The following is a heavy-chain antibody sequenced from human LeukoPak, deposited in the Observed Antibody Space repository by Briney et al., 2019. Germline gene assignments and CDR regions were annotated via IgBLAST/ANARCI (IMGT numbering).Heavy chain of an antibody. CDR3: ATLRPFDY. Sequence: SETLSLTCAVYGGSFGTYFWGWIRQPPGKGLEWIGEINHSGSTNYNPSLKSQVTISVDTSKNQFSLNLSSVTAADTAVYYCATLRPFDYWGQGTLVTVSS. CDR2: INHSGST. V-gene: IGHV4-34*01. J-gene: IGHJ4*02. CDR1: GGSFGTYF. D-gene: IGHD3-10*01.